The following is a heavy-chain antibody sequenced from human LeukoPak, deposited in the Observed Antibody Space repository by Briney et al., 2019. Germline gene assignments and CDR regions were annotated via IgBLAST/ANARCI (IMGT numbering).Heavy chain of an antibody. D-gene: IGHD3-10*01. V-gene: IGHV1-69*06. CDR1: GGTFSSYA. J-gene: IGHJ4*02. Sequence: GASVKVSCKASGGTFSSYAISWVRQAPGQGLEWMGGIIPIFGTANYAQKFQGRVTITADKSTSTAYMELSSLRAEDTAVYYCAKGKYYYGSGSYYPIDYWGQGTLVTVSS. CDR3: AKGKYYYGSGSYYPIDY. CDR2: IIPIFGTA.